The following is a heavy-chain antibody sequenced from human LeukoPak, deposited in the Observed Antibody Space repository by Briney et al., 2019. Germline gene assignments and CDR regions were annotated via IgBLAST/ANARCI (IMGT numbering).Heavy chain of an antibody. J-gene: IGHJ4*02. Sequence: GESLKISCKGSGYRSSDYWVGWVRQMRGKGLEWMGIIYPDDSDIRYSPSFQGQVTISADKSISTAYLQWSSMKASDTAMYYCAKYYYDRSAGPLDYWGQGTLVTVSS. D-gene: IGHD3-22*01. CDR1: GYRSSDYW. V-gene: IGHV5-51*01. CDR2: IYPDDSDI. CDR3: AKYYYDRSAGPLDY.